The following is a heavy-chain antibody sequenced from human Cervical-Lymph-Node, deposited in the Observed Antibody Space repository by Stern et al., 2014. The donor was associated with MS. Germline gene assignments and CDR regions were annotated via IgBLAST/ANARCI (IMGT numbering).Heavy chain of an antibody. CDR3: ARDRSLGVTPCFDY. Sequence: VQLVESGAEVKKPGSSVTVSCKASGGTFNNYAIAWVRQAPGQGPEWMGGIIHIFGTVTYAKRVEVRVTITADDFSTTAYMELTSLRSEDTAVYYCARDRSLGVTPCFDYWGQGTLVTVSS. CDR2: IIHIFGTV. J-gene: IGHJ4*02. CDR1: GGTFNNYA. V-gene: IGHV1-69*01.